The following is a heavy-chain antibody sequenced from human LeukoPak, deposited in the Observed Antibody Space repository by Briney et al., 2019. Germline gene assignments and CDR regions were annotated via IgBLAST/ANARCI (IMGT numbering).Heavy chain of an antibody. CDR2: IWYDGSNK. V-gene: IGHV3-33*01. CDR1: GFTFSIYG. J-gene: IGHJ6*02. Sequence: PGRSLRLSCAASGFTFSIYGMHWVRQAPGKGLEWVAVIWYDGSNKYYADSVKGRFTISRDNSKNTLYLQMNSLRAEDTAVYYCARDLEASPGSVYYGMDVWGQGTTVTVSS. CDR3: ARDLEASPGSVYYGMDV.